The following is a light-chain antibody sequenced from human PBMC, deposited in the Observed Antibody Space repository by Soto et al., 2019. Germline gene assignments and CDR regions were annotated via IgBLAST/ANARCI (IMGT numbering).Light chain of an antibody. CDR1: QRIINY. CDR2: AAS. Sequence: DIQMTQSPSSLSASVGDRVTITCRASQRIINYLNWYQLRPGKAPRLLIYAASSLQSGVPSRFTGGGSGTHFTLTISNLQPEDSATYCCQQSFTTPLTFGGGTKVEIK. J-gene: IGKJ4*01. V-gene: IGKV1-39*01. CDR3: QQSFTTPLT.